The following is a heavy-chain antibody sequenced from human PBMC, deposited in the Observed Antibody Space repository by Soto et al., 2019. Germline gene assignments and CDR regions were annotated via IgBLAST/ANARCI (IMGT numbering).Heavy chain of an antibody. CDR1: GYTFTTYY. CDR3: ARPQPAISIATGPTSGYYFEY. D-gene: IGHD1-1*01. J-gene: IGHJ4*02. V-gene: IGHV1-46*01. Sequence: ASVKVSCKASGYTFTTYYMHWVRQAPGQGLEWMGIINPSGGSTTYAQNFQGRVTMTRDTSTSTVYMELSSLRSEDTAVYYCARPQPAISIATGPTSGYYFEYWGQGTLSIVS. CDR2: INPSGGST.